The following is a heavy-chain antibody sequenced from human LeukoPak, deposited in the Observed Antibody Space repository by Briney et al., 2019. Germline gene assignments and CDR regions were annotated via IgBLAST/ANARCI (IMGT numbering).Heavy chain of an antibody. CDR3: ARAADSGSFYKSSSH. V-gene: IGHV3-30*04. J-gene: IGHJ4*02. CDR2: ISDDGTNE. D-gene: IGHD3-10*01. CDR1: GFTFKYYA. Sequence: GGSLRLSCAASGFTFKYYAMYWVRQAPGKGLEWAAVISDDGTNEYYADSVKGRFTISRDDSKSTLYLQMNSLRIEDTAVYYCARAADSGSFYKSSSHWGQGTLVTVSS.